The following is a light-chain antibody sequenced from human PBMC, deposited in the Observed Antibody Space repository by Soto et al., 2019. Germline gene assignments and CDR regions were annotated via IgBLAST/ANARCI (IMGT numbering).Light chain of an antibody. CDR2: DVS. V-gene: IGLV2-14*01. CDR1: SSDVGGYNY. Sequence: QSALTQPASVSGSPGQSITISCTGTSSDVGGYNYVSWYQQHPGKAPKLMIYDVSNRPSGVSNRFSGSKSGNTASLTISGLQAEDDADYYCSSDTSSSTLVVFGGGTKVTV. J-gene: IGLJ2*01. CDR3: SSDTSSSTLVV.